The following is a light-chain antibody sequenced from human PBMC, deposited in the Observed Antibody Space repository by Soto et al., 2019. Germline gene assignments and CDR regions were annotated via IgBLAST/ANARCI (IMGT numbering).Light chain of an antibody. J-gene: IGLJ2*01. V-gene: IGLV2-18*02. CDR2: EVT. CDR3: CSYSYTGAATVV. CDR1: SSDITYNR. Sequence: QSALTQPPSVSGSPGQSVTISCVGSSSDITYNRVSWYQQPPGTAPRLIIFEVTHRPSGVPDRFSGSKSGNTASLTISGLQTEDEADYYCCSYSYTGAATVVVGGGTKVTVL.